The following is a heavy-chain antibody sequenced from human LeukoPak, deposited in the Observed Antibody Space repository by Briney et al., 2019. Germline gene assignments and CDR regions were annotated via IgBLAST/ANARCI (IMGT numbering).Heavy chain of an antibody. Sequence: SVKVSCKASGGTFSSYAISWVRQAPGQGLEWMGRIIPILGIANYAQKFQGRVTITADKSTSTAYMELSRLRSDDTAVYYCARGEGMGPYYDSSGYYLDVWGQGTTVTVSS. CDR2: IIPILGIA. CDR3: ARGEGMGPYYDSSGYYLDV. J-gene: IGHJ6*02. V-gene: IGHV1-69*04. D-gene: IGHD3-22*01. CDR1: GGTFSSYA.